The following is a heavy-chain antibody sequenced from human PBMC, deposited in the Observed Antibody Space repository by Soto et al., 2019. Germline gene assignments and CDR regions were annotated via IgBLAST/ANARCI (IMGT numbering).Heavy chain of an antibody. CDR2: IIPILGIA. CDR1: GGTFSSYT. CDR3: ARDWELELGHYYYMDV. Sequence: GASVKVSCKASGGTFSSYTISWVRQAPGQGLEWMGRIIPILGIANYAQKFQGRVTITADKSTSTAYMELSSLRSEDTAVYYCARDWELELGHYYYMDVWGKGTTVTVSS. V-gene: IGHV1-69*04. J-gene: IGHJ6*03. D-gene: IGHD1-7*01.